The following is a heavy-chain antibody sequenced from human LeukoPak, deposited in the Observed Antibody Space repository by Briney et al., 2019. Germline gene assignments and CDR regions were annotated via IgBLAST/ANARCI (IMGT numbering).Heavy chain of an antibody. CDR2: ISSSSSTI. CDR3: ARIYYDSSGYYRARDAFDI. D-gene: IGHD3-22*01. J-gene: IGHJ3*02. CDR1: GFTFGSYS. V-gene: IGHV3-48*04. Sequence: PGGSLRLSCAASGFTFGSYSMNWVRQAPGKGLEWVSYISSSSSTIYYADSVKGRFTISRDNAKNSLYLQMNSLRAEDTAVYYCARIYYDSSGYYRARDAFDIWGQGTMVTVSS.